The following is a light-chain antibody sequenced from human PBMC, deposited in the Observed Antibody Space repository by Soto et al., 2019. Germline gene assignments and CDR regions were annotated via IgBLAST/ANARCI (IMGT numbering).Light chain of an antibody. CDR1: QGISSY. V-gene: IGKV1D-13*01. CDR2: DAS. CDR3: QQYDNWPQT. Sequence: IQLTQSPSFLSASVGDRVTITCRASQGISSYLAWYQQKPGKAPKLLIYDASSLESGVPSRFSGSGSGTEFTLTISSLQSVDFAVYYCQQYDNWPQTFGQGTKVDIK. J-gene: IGKJ1*01.